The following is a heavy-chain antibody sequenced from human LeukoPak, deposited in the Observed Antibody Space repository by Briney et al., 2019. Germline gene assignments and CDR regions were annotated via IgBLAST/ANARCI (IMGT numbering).Heavy chain of an antibody. CDR3: ARHVRYYDSSGPTTDWFDP. V-gene: IGHV5-51*01. Sequence: GESLKISCKGSGYSFTSYWIGWVRQMPGKGLEWMGIIYPGHSDTRYSPSFQGQVTISADKSISTAYLQWSSLKASDTAMYYCARHVRYYDSSGPTTDWFDPWGQGTLVTVSS. J-gene: IGHJ5*02. CDR2: IYPGHSDT. D-gene: IGHD3-22*01. CDR1: GYSFTSYW.